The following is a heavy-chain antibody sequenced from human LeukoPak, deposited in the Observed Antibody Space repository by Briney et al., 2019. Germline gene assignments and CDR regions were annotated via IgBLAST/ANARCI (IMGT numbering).Heavy chain of an antibody. J-gene: IGHJ4*02. CDR2: IIPIFGTT. CDR1: GSTFNSYV. V-gene: IGHV1-69*13. D-gene: IGHD3-16*01. Sequence: ASVKVSCKASGSTFNSYVIDWVRQAPGQGLEWMGGIIPIFGTTNYAQRFQGRVTITADQSTNTAYMELSSLTSEDTAFYYCARQSSGGAIYAHWGQGTPVTVSS. CDR3: ARQSSGGAIYAH.